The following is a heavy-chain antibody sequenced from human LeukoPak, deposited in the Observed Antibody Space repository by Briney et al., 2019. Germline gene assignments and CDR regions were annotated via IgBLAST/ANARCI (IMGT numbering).Heavy chain of an antibody. J-gene: IGHJ4*02. Sequence: PGGSLRLSCVVSGITVSSNYMTWVRQAPRQGLEWVSIVYSGGCSNYADSVKGRFTISRDSSKNTLYLQMNSLRAEDTAVYYCVKDGSGSYYTYYFDYWGQGTLVTVSS. CDR1: GITVSSNY. CDR2: VYSGGCS. CDR3: VKDGSGSYYTYYFDY. V-gene: IGHV3-53*01. D-gene: IGHD3-10*01.